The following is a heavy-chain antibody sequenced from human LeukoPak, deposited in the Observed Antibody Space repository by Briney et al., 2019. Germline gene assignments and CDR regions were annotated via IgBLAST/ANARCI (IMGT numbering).Heavy chain of an antibody. J-gene: IGHJ4*02. V-gene: IGHV3-53*01. CDR3: ARSPPRYDTRFFDY. CDR2: IYSGGGST. Sequence: GGSLRLSCAASGFTVSSNFMSWVRQAPGKGLEWVSIIYSGGGSTFYADSVKGRFTISRDNSKSTMYLQVNSLRAEDTAVYYCARSPPRYDTRFFDYWGPGTLVTVSS. CDR1: GFTVSSNF. D-gene: IGHD3-22*01.